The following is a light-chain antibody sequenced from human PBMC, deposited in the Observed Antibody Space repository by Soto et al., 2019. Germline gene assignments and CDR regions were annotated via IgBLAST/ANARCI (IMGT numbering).Light chain of an antibody. V-gene: IGKV1-39*01. CDR2: AAS. CDR3: QQSYNTPYT. CDR1: QTISIY. J-gene: IGKJ2*01. Sequence: DIPMTQSPSSLSASVGDRVTITCRTSQTISIYLNWYQHRPGKAPKVLIYAASSLQSGVPSRFSGSGSGTDFTLTISSLQPEDFATYYCQQSYNTPYTFGQGTKLEIK.